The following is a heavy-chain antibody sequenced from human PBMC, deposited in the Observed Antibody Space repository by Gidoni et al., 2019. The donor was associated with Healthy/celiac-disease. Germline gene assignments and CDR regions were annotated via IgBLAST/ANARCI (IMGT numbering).Heavy chain of an antibody. V-gene: IGHV3-9*01. J-gene: IGHJ6*02. Sequence: EVQLVESGGGLVQPGRSLRLSCAASGFTFDDYAMHWVRQAPGKGLEWVSGISWNSGSIGYADSVKGRFTISRDNAKNSLYLQMNSLRAEDTALYYCASGIVATIGSGMDVWGQGTTVTVSS. CDR3: ASGIVATIGSGMDV. D-gene: IGHD5-12*01. CDR2: ISWNSGSI. CDR1: GFTFDDYA.